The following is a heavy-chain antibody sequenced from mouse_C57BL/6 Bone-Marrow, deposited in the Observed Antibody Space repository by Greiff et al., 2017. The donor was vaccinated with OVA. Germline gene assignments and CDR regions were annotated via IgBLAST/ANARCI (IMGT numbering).Heavy chain of an antibody. D-gene: IGHD2-4*01. J-gene: IGHJ4*01. Sequence: QVQLQQSGPELVKPWASVKLSCKASGYTFTSYDINWVKQRHGQGLEWIGWIYPSNGSTKYNEKVKGKATWTVDTSSSTAYMELHSLTTEDSAVYFWHDYGYAMDYWGQGTSVTVSS. CDR2: IYPSNGST. V-gene: IGHV1-85*01. CDR1: GYTFTSYD. CDR3: HDYGYAMDY.